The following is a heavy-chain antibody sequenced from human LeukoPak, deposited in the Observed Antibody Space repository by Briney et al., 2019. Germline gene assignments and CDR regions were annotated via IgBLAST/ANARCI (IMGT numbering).Heavy chain of an antibody. CDR1: GGSISSYY. CDR3: ARGGYYGSGNDFRFDP. Sequence: SETLSLACTVSGGSISSYYWSWIRQSPGKGLECIGYIHYTGSTNYNPSLKSRVTISVETSKNQFSLKLKSVTAADTAVYYCARGGYYGSGNDFRFDPWGQGTLVTVSS. J-gene: IGHJ5*02. D-gene: IGHD3-10*01. CDR2: IHYTGST. V-gene: IGHV4-59*01.